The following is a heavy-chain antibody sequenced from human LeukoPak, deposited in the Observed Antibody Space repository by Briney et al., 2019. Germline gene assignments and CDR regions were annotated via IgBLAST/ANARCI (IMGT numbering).Heavy chain of an antibody. CDR1: GFTFSSYG. J-gene: IGHJ4*02. D-gene: IGHD1-26*01. CDR3: AKALGALLAASLDY. V-gene: IGHV3-30*02. Sequence: GGSLRLSCAASGFTFSSYGMHWVRQAPGKGLEWVAFIRYDGSNKYYADSVKGRFTISRDNSKNTLYLQMNSLRAEDTAVYYCAKALGALLAASLDYWGQGTLVTVSS. CDR2: IRYDGSNK.